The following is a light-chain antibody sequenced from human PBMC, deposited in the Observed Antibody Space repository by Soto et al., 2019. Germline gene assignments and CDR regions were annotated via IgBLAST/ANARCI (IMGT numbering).Light chain of an antibody. CDR1: QSVSYSSNNKNY. CDR2: WAS. CDR3: QQYYSTTFT. Sequence: DIVMTQSPDSLAVSLGGRATINCKSSQSVSYSSNNKNYLAWYQQKPGQPPKLLIYWASTRESGVPDRFSGSGSGTDFTLTISSLQAEDVAVYYCQQYYSTTFTFGPGTKVDIK. V-gene: IGKV4-1*01. J-gene: IGKJ3*01.